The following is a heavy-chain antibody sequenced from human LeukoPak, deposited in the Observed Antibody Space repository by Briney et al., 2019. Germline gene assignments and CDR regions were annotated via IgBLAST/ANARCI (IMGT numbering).Heavy chain of an antibody. CDR3: ARDLGDSDSDY. V-gene: IGHV3-48*03. CDR2: ISSGGSTI. Sequence: GGSLRRSCAASGFTFSTYEMNWVRQAPGKGLEGVSYISSGGSTIYYADSVRGRFTISRDNAKKSLYLQMNSLRAEDTAVYYCARDLGDSDSDYWGQGNLVTVSS. J-gene: IGHJ4*02. D-gene: IGHD4-17*01. CDR1: GFTFSTYE.